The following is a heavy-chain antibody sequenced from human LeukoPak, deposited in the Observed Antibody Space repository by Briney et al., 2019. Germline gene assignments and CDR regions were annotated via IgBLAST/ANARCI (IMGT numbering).Heavy chain of an antibody. CDR1: GYTFTGYY. D-gene: IGHD3-22*01. CDR3: ARDSTTDYYDGSGYYLGVDY. V-gene: IGHV1-2*02. J-gene: IGHJ4*02. Sequence: ASVKVSCKASGYTFTGYYMHWVRQAPGQGLEWMGWINPNSGGTNYAQKFQGRVTMTRDTSISTAYMELSRLRSDDTAVYYCARDSTTDYYDGSGYYLGVDYWGQGTLVTVSS. CDR2: INPNSGGT.